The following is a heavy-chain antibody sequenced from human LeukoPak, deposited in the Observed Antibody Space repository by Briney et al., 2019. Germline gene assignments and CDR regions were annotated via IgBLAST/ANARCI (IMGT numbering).Heavy chain of an antibody. CDR1: GFTFSSYE. V-gene: IGHV3-48*03. J-gene: IGHJ2*01. D-gene: IGHD5-24*01. Sequence: GGSLRLSCAASGFTFSSYEMNWVRQAPGKGLEWVSYISSSGSTIYYADSVKGRFTISRDNAKNSLYLQMNSLRAEDTAVYYCARARRDSYNWANWYFDLWGRGTLVTVSS. CDR3: ARARRDSYNWANWYFDL. CDR2: ISSSGSTI.